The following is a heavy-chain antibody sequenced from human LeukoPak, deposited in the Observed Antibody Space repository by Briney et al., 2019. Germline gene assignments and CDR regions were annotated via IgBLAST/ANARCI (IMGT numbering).Heavy chain of an antibody. CDR3: ASGDWNYFDY. Sequence: GASVKVSCKASGYTFTSYYMHWVRQAPGQGLEWMGWINAGNGNTRYSQIFQGRVTITRVTSASTAYMELSSLRSEDTGVYYCASGDWNYFDYWGQGTLVTVSS. D-gene: IGHD2-21*01. CDR2: INAGNGNT. J-gene: IGHJ4*02. V-gene: IGHV1-3*01. CDR1: GYTFTSYY.